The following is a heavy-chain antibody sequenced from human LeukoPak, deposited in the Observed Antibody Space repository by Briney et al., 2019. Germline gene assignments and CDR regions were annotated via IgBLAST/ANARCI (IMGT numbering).Heavy chain of an antibody. CDR3: ARGLRGGLRPFGYHDY. V-gene: IGHV1-2*02. CDR1: GYTFTGYY. Sequence: ASVKVSCKASGYTFTGYYMHWVRQAPGQGLEWMGWINPNSGGTNYAQKFQGRVTMTRDTSISTAYMELSRLRSDDTAVYYCARGLRGGLRPFGYHDYWGQGTLVTVSS. CDR2: INPNSGGT. J-gene: IGHJ4*02. D-gene: IGHD6-25*01.